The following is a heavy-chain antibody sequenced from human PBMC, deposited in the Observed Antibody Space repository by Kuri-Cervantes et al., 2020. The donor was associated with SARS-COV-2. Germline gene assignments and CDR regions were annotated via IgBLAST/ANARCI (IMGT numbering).Heavy chain of an antibody. CDR1: GFTFSSYA. J-gene: IGHJ3*02. CDR3: ARIESWKGDFDI. Sequence: GESLKISCAASGFTFSSYAMAWVRQAPGKGLEWVSVIYSGGGTYYADSEKGLFTISRDNYKNTLYLQMNSLRAEDTAVYYCARIESWKGDFDIWGQGTMVTVSS. V-gene: IGHV3-23*01. CDR2: IYSGGGT. D-gene: IGHD1-1*01.